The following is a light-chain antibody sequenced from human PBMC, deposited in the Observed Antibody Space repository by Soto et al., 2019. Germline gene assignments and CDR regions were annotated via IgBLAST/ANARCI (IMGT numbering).Light chain of an antibody. J-gene: IGLJ1*01. CDR1: SSDVGGYNL. V-gene: IGLV2-23*03. CDR2: GGN. CDR3: CSYAGTSTFV. Sequence: QSALTQPASVSGSPGQSITISCTGTSSDVGGYNLVSWYQQHPGKAPKLMIYGGNKRPSGVSNRFSGSKSANTASLTISGLQAEGEADYYCCSYAGTSTFVFGAGTKLTVL.